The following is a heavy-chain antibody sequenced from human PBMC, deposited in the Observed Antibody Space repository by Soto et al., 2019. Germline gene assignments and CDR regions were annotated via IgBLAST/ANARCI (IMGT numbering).Heavy chain of an antibody. Sequence: QVQLVQSGAEVKKPGSSVKVSCKDSGGTFSSYAISWVRQAPGQGLEWMGGIIPIFGTANYAQKFQGRVTITADKSTCTAYMELSSLRSEDTALYYCAIVNGYCSGGSCYLDYCGQVNLVTLS. J-gene: IGHJ4*02. CDR3: AIVNGYCSGGSCYLDY. D-gene: IGHD2-15*01. CDR1: GGTFSSYA. V-gene: IGHV1-69*06. CDR2: IIPIFGTA.